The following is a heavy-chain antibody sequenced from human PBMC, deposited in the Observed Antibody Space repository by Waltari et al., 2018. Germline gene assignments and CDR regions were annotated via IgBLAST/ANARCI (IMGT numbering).Heavy chain of an antibody. V-gene: IGHV4-38-2*01. D-gene: IGHD1-26*01. CDR3: ARRVESGSYGAENAFDI. J-gene: IGHJ3*02. CDR1: GYSISSGYY. Sequence: QVQLQESGPGLVKPSETLSLTCAVSGYSISSGYYWGWIRQPPGKGLEWIGSSYHSGSTYYNPSLKRRVTMTVDTSKNQFSLKLSSVTAADTAGYYCARRVESGSYGAENAFDIWGQGTMVTVSS. CDR2: SYHSGST.